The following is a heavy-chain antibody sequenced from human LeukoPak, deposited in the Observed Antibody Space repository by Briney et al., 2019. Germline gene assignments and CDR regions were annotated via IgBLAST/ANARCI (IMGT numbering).Heavy chain of an antibody. J-gene: IGHJ4*02. CDR1: GFTFSNAW. CDR3: LYFWSGSSLVDY. V-gene: IGHV3-15*01. D-gene: IGHD3-3*01. CDR2: IKSKTDGGTT. Sequence: PGGSLRLSCAASGFTFSNAWMSWVRQAPGKGLEWVGRIKSKTDGGTTDYAAPVKGRFSISRDDSKNTLYLETYSLKTEDTAMYYCLYFWSGSSLVDYWGQGTLVTVSS.